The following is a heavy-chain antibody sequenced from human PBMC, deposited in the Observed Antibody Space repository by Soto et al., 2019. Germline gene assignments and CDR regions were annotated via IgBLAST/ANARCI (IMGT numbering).Heavy chain of an antibody. CDR2: ITNDGNNE. CDR1: GFVFSDYG. Sequence: GGSLRLSCAASGFVFSDYGMHWVLQAPCKGLEWVALITNDGNNEFYRESVKGRFSISRGRSTNTVDLLMNSLRPEDTGVYYCAKEGPGGGRHFYYGMDVWGQGTTVTVSS. D-gene: IGHD1-26*01. J-gene: IGHJ6*02. V-gene: IGHV3-30*02. CDR3: AKEGPGGGRHFYYGMDV.